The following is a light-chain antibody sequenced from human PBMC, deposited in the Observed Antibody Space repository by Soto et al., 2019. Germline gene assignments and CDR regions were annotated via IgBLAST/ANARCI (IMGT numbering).Light chain of an antibody. CDR3: QQYGRSPFT. Sequence: EIVLTQSPGTLSLSPGERATLSCRASQSVSSNNLAWYQQRPGQAPRVVIYGASTRATGIPERFGGSGSGKDFTLTISRLEPEDFAVYYCQQYGRSPFTFGPGTKVDL. CDR2: GAS. V-gene: IGKV3-20*01. J-gene: IGKJ3*01. CDR1: QSVSSNN.